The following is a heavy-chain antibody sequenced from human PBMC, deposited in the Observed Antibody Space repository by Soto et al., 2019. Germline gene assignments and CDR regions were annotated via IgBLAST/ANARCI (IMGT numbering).Heavy chain of an antibody. CDR2: ISAYNGNT. CDR3: ARVKGSGYHNWFDT. Sequence: ASVKVSCKASGYTFTSYGISWVRQAPGQGLEWMGWISAYNGNTNYAQKLQGRVTMTTDTSTSTAYMELRSLRSDDTAVYFCARVKGSGYHNWFDTWGQGTLVTVSS. J-gene: IGHJ5*02. V-gene: IGHV1-18*01. D-gene: IGHD3-22*01. CDR1: GYTFTSYG.